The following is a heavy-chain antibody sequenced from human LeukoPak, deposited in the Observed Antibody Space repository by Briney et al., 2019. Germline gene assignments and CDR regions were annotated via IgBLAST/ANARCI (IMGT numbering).Heavy chain of an antibody. J-gene: IGHJ4*02. D-gene: IGHD6-19*01. CDR2: TKEDGGEK. Sequence: PGGSLRLSCAASGFTFSTYWMSWVRQAPGKGLEWVANTKEDGGEKYYVDSVKGRFTISRDNAENSLYLQMKSLRAEDTAVYYCARRSVAGSLDYWGQGTLVTVSS. CDR3: ARRSVAGSLDY. CDR1: GFTFSTYW. V-gene: IGHV3-7*01.